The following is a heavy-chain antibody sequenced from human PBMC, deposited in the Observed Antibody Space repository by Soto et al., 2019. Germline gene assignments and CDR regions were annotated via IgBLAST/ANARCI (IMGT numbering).Heavy chain of an antibody. CDR1: GFSLRTAGMC. CDR2: LDWNDDK. J-gene: IGHJ5*02. CDR3: ARSTTLTSRRNWFYP. D-gene: IGHD4-17*01. Sequence: SGPTLVNPTQPLTLTCTFSGFSLRTAGMCVNWIRQSPGKALEWLALLDWNDDKFYSISLKTRLTISKDTSKNQVVLTMTNMDPEDSCTYYCARSTTLTSRRNWFYPWGQGTLDPVSS. V-gene: IGHV2-70*01.